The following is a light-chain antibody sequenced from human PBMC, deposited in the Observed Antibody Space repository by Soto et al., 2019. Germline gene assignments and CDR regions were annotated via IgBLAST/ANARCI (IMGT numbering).Light chain of an antibody. V-gene: IGKV3-20*01. CDR1: QSVNSDY. J-gene: IGKJ1*01. CDR2: IAS. Sequence: EIVLTQSPGTLSLFPGERATLSCRATQSVNSDYLAWYQQKPGQAPRLLIYIASRRATGIPDRFSGSGSGTDFTLTINRLEPDDFAVYYCQQYGTSQWTFGQGTKVEIK. CDR3: QQYGTSQWT.